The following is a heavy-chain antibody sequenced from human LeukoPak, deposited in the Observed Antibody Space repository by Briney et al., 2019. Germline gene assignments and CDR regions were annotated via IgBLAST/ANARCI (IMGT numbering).Heavy chain of an antibody. CDR2: ISYDGSNK. D-gene: IGHD6-19*01. CDR3: ARALEGGSGWSDDAFDI. CDR1: GFTFSSYA. V-gene: IGHV3-30*14. J-gene: IGHJ3*02. Sequence: GGSLRLSCAASGFTFSSYAMHWVRQAPGKGLEWVAVISYDGSNKYYADSVKGRFTISRDNSKNTLYLQMNSLRAEDTAVYYCARALEGGSGWSDDAFDIWGQGTMVTVSS.